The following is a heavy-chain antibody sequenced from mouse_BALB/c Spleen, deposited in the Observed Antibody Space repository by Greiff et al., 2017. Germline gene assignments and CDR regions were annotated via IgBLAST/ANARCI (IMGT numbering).Heavy chain of an antibody. V-gene: IGHV2-9*02. CDR2: IWAGGST. Sequence: VKLVESGPGLVAPSQSLSITCTVSGFSLTSYGVHWVRQPPGKGLEWLGVIWAGGSTNYNSALMSRLSISKDNSKSQVFLKMNSLQTDDTAMYYCARDWGYYDYDGAWFAYWGQGTLVTVSA. J-gene: IGHJ3*01. CDR3: ARDWGYYDYDGAWFAY. D-gene: IGHD2-4*01. CDR1: GFSLTSYG.